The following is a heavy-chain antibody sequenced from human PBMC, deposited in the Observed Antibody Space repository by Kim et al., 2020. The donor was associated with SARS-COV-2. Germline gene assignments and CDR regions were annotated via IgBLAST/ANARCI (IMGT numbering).Heavy chain of an antibody. V-gene: IGHV4-59*01. J-gene: IGHJ4*02. Sequence: SETLSLTCSVSGGSISGYHWSWIRQAPGKGLEWIGYINYDGSTDYNPSLKSRVTISVDMSKNQFSLKLSSVTAADTAVYYCTRLRFPGKRVHYHSGVYYGFYLDYWGQGTLVSVSS. CDR1: GGSISGYH. D-gene: IGHD3-22*01. CDR3: TRLRFPGKRVHYHSGVYYGFYLDY. CDR2: INYDGST.